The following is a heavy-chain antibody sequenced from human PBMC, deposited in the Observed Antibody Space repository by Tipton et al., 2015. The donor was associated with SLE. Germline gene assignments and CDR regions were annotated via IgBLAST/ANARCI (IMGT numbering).Heavy chain of an antibody. V-gene: IGHV4-59*02. CDR1: GGSVSSYD. J-gene: IGHJ6*03. CDR3: ARKTGYLYYMDA. Sequence: TLSLTCTVSGGSVSSYDWTWIRQPPGKGLEWIGHIYYRENTKYNPSLKSRVTISVDASKNQFSLRLTSVTAADTAVYYCARKTGYLYYMDAWGKGTTVTVSS. D-gene: IGHD1-1*01. CDR2: IYYRENT.